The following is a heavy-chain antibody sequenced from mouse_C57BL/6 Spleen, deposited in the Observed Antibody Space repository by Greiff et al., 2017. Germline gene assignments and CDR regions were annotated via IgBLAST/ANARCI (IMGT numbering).Heavy chain of an antibody. D-gene: IGHD2-1*01. CDR1: GYTFTSYW. J-gene: IGHJ2*01. CDR2: IDPSDSYT. Sequence: QVQLQQPGAELVTPGASVKLSCKASGYTFTSYWMQWVKQRPGQGLEWIGEIDPSDSYTNYNQKFKGKATLTVDTSSSTAYMQLSSLTSEDSAVYYCARGGNYNSPFDYWGQGTTLTVSS. CDR3: ARGGNYNSPFDY. V-gene: IGHV1-50*01.